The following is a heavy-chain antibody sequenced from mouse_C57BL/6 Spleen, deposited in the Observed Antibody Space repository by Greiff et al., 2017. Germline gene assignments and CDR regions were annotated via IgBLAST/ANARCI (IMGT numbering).Heavy chain of an antibody. CDR3: ARERNFDY. V-gene: IGHV1-50*01. CDR1: GYTFTSYW. CDR2: IYPSDSYT. Sequence: QVQLQQPGAELVKPGASVKLSCKASGYTFTSYWMQWVKQRPGQGLEWIGEIYPSDSYTNYNQKFKGKATLTVDTSSSTAYMQLSSLTSEDSAVYYCARERNFDYWGQGTTLTVSS. J-gene: IGHJ2*01.